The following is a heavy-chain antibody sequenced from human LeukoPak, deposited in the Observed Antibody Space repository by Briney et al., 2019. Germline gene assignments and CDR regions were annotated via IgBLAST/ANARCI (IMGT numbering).Heavy chain of an antibody. CDR3: ATTGADYDILTGYNVEDY. CDR1: GYTLTELS. Sequence: ASVTVSCKVSGYTLTELSMHWVRQAPGKGLEWMGGFDPEDGETIYAQKFQGRVTMTEDTSTDTAYMELSSLRSEDTAVYYCATTGADYDILTGYNVEDYWGQGTLVTVSS. J-gene: IGHJ4*02. D-gene: IGHD3-9*01. V-gene: IGHV1-24*01. CDR2: FDPEDGET.